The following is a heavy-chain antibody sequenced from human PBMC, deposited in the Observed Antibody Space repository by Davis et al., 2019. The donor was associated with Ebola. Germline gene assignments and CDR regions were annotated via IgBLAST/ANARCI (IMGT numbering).Heavy chain of an antibody. D-gene: IGHD3-10*01. CDR1: GYTFIGHY. Sequence: ASVTVSCKASGYTFIGHYIHWVRQAPGQGLEWMGWINPNLGGTNYARKVQGRVTMTRDTSISTAYMELSRLRSDDTAVYYCARGLLLWFGEDDYWGQGTLVTVSS. CDR3: ARGLLLWFGEDDY. CDR2: INPNLGGT. J-gene: IGHJ4*02. V-gene: IGHV1-2*02.